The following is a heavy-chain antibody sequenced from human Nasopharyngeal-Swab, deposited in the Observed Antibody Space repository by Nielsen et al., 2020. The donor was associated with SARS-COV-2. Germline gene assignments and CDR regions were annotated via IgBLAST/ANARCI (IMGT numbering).Heavy chain of an antibody. D-gene: IGHD4-23*01. CDR3: ARDDYGGVDY. V-gene: IGHV3-48*03. CDR2: ISSSGSTI. J-gene: IGHJ4*02. Sequence: VRQAPGKGPEWVSYISSSGSTIYYADSVKGRFTISRDNAKNSLYLQMNSLRAEDTAVYYCARDDYGGVDYWGQGTLVTVSS.